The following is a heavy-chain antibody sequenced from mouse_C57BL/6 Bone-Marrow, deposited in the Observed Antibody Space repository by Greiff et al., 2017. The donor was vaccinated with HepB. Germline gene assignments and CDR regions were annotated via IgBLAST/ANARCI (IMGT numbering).Heavy chain of an antibody. D-gene: IGHD4-1*01. CDR2: ISYSGST. CDR1: GYSITSGYD. CDR3: AREGLTLAY. V-gene: IGHV3-1*01. Sequence: EVQLQQSGPGMVKPSQSLSLTCTVTGYSITSGYDWHWIRHFPGNKLEWMGYISYSGSTNYNPSLKSRISITHDTSKNHFFLKLNSVTTEDTATYYCAREGLTLAYWGQGTLVTVSA. J-gene: IGHJ3*01.